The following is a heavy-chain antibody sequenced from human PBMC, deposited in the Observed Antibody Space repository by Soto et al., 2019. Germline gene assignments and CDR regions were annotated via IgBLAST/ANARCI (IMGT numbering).Heavy chain of an antibody. CDR1: GFTFSNYG. Sequence: GSLSLSCGASGFTFSNYGMSWVRQAPGKGLEWVSSITAGGGNTYYRDSVKGRFTISRDNSQNTLYLQMNSLRVDDTAIYFCARNQWELLLWGQGTLVTVSS. CDR2: ITAGGGNT. CDR3: ARNQWELLL. J-gene: IGHJ4*02. V-gene: IGHV3-23*01. D-gene: IGHD1-26*01.